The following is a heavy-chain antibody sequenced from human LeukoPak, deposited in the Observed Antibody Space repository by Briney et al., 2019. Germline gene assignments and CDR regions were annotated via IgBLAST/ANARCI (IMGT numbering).Heavy chain of an antibody. Sequence: PSETLSPTCTVSGGSISSSSYYWGWIRQPPGKGLEWIGSIYYSGSTYYNPSLKSRVTISVDTSKNQFSLKLSSVTAADTAVYYCAREGYYYDSSGYSLPDYWGRGTLVTVSS. CDR2: IYYSGST. CDR3: AREGYYYDSSGYSLPDY. CDR1: GGSISSSSYY. D-gene: IGHD3-22*01. J-gene: IGHJ4*02. V-gene: IGHV4-39*07.